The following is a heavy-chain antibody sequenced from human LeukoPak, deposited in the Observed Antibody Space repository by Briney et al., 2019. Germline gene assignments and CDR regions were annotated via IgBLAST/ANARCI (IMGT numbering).Heavy chain of an antibody. V-gene: IGHV3-43D*04. CDR2: ISWDGGST. CDR3: AKDRRFYDIWSGFDY. Sequence: PGGSLRLSCAASGFTFDDYAMHWVRQAPGKGLEWVSLISWDGGSTYYADSVKGRFTISRDNSKNSLYLQMNSLRAEDTALYYCAKDRRFYDIWSGFDYWGQGTLVTVSS. CDR1: GFTFDDYA. J-gene: IGHJ4*02. D-gene: IGHD3-3*01.